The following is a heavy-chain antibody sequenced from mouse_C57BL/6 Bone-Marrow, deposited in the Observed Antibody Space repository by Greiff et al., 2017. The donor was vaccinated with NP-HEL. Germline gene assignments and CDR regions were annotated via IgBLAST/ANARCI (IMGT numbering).Heavy chain of an antibody. V-gene: IGHV1-69*01. Sequence: QVQLQQPGAELVMPGASVKLSCTASGYTFTSYWMHWVKQRPGQGLEWIGEIDPSDSYTNYNQKFKGKSTLTVDKSSSTAYNQLRSLTAENAGAYYCARDDYDAPPFAYWGQGTLVTVSA. CDR1: GYTFTSYW. CDR3: ARDDYDAPPFAY. CDR2: IDPSDSYT. D-gene: IGHD2-4*01. J-gene: IGHJ3*01.